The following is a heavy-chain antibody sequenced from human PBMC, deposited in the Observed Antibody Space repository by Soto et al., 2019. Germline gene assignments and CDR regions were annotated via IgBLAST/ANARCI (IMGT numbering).Heavy chain of an antibody. CDR2: ISPSNGDT. D-gene: IGHD2-15*01. CDR3: ARVVVADTNWFDP. V-gene: IGHV1-18*04. CDR1: GYSFTSYG. Sequence: ASVKVSCKASGYSFTSYGITWVRQAPGQGLEWMGWISPSNGDTNYAQKFQGGVTMTRDTPTSTIYMELRSLRSDDTAFYYCARVVVADTNWFDPWGQGTLVTV. J-gene: IGHJ5*02.